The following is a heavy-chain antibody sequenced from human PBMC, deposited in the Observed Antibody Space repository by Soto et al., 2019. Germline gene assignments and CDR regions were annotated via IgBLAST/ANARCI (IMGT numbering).Heavy chain of an antibody. Sequence: SETLSLTCAVSGDSMSSGGYSWTWIRQPPGKGLEWIGYIYQSGSTLYDPSLKSRVAISVDTSKNQFSLKLSSVTAADTAVYYCARAYCGGDCYEVGGIFAYWGQGILVTVSS. CDR3: ARAYCGGDCYEVGGIFAY. J-gene: IGHJ4*02. V-gene: IGHV4-30-2*01. CDR1: GDSMSSGGYS. CDR2: IYQSGST. D-gene: IGHD2-21*02.